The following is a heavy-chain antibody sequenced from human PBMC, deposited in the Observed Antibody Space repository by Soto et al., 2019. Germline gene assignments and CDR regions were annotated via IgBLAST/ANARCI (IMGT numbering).Heavy chain of an antibody. CDR3: AREGPAPYYSYGMDV. Sequence: QVQLVQSRGEVKKPGASVKVSCKTSGYSFTTYGISWVRQAPGQGLEWMGWISGYNGNTNYAQNLQGRVTMTTDTSTSTAYRELRSLRSDDTAVYYCAREGPAPYYSYGMDVWGQGSTVTVSS. CDR1: GYSFTTYG. CDR2: ISGYNGNT. V-gene: IGHV1-18*01. J-gene: IGHJ6*02.